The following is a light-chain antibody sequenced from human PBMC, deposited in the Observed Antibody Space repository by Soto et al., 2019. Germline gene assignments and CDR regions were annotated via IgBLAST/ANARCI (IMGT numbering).Light chain of an antibody. Sequence: QSALTQPASVSGSPGQSITISCTGTTNDVGGYNLVSWYQQHPGIAPKLLIYEGSKRPSGVSYRFSASKSGNTASLTISGLQPEDEADYYCCSYAGTNTFVVFGGGTKVTV. CDR3: CSYAGTNTFVV. J-gene: IGLJ2*01. CDR2: EGS. CDR1: TNDVGGYNL. V-gene: IGLV2-23*03.